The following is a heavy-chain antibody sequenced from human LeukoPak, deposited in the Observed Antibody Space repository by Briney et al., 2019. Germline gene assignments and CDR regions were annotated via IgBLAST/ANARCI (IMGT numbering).Heavy chain of an antibody. CDR2: INSDGSST. Sequence: GGSLRLSCAASGFTFSSYWMHWVRQAPGKGLVWVSRINSDGSSTSYADSVKGRFTISRDNAKNTLYLQMNSLRAEDTAVYYCARDQIGYSSSSGQNYYYYMDVWGKGTTVTVSS. CDR1: GFTFSSYW. J-gene: IGHJ6*03. V-gene: IGHV3-74*01. D-gene: IGHD6-6*01. CDR3: ARDQIGYSSSSGQNYYYYMDV.